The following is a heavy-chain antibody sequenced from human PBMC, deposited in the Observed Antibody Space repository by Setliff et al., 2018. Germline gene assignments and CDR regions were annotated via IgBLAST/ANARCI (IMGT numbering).Heavy chain of an antibody. Sequence: GGSLRLSCAASGFTFSSYGMHWVRQAPGKGLEWVAFIRYDGSNKYYADSVKGRFTISRDNSKNTLYLQMNSLRAEDTAVYYCAKVGCSGGSCYPYYFDYWGQGTLVTVSS. J-gene: IGHJ4*02. CDR3: AKVGCSGGSCYPYYFDY. V-gene: IGHV3-30*02. D-gene: IGHD2-15*01. CDR1: GFTFSSYG. CDR2: IRYDGSNK.